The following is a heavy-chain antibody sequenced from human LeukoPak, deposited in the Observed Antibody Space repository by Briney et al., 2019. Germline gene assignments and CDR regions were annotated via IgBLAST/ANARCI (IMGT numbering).Heavy chain of an antibody. D-gene: IGHD6-19*01. Sequence: GGPLTLPCAASGFTFRSYAMRWVRQAPGKGVEWVAGISGSGGSTYYAESVKGRFTISRDNSKNTLFLQMNSLRVEDTAVYYCAKGFAGSGWYATGKEFFDYWGQGNLVTVSS. CDR1: GFTFRSYA. CDR2: ISGSGGST. CDR3: AKGFAGSGWYATGKEFFDY. V-gene: IGHV3-23*01. J-gene: IGHJ4*02.